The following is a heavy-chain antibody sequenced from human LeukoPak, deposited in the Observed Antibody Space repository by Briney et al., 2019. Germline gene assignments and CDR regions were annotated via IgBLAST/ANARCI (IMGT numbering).Heavy chain of an antibody. Sequence: PGGSLRLSCTVSGFTVSSNSMSWVRQAPGKGLEWVSFIYSDNTHYSDSVKGRFTISRDNSKNTLYLQMNSLKTEDTAVYYCTGSFGELTFFDYWGLGTLVTVSS. D-gene: IGHD3-10*01. J-gene: IGHJ4*02. V-gene: IGHV3-53*01. CDR2: IYSDNT. CDR1: GFTVSSNS. CDR3: TGSFGELTFFDY.